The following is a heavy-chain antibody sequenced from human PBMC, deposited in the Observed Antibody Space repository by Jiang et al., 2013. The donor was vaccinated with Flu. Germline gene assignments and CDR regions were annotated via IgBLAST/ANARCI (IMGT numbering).Heavy chain of an antibody. CDR1: GGSISSYY. D-gene: IGHD6-13*01. V-gene: IGHV4-59*01. Sequence: GSGLVKPSETLSLTCTVSGGSISSYYWSWIRQPPGKGLEWIGYISYTGSTNYNPSLKSRVTISVDTSKIHFSLNLSSVTTADTAVYYCARAFSSRPFYFDYWGQGTLVTVSS. J-gene: IGHJ4*02. CDR3: ARAFSSRPFYFDY. CDR2: ISYTGST.